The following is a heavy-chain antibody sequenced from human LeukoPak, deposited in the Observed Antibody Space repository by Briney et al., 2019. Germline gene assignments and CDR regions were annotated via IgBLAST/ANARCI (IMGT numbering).Heavy chain of an antibody. J-gene: IGHJ4*02. D-gene: IGHD5-12*01. Sequence: SETLSLTCTVSGGSISSSSYYWGWIRQPPGKGLEWIVEINHSGSTNYNPSLKSRVTISVDTSKNQFSLKLSSVTAADTAVYYCARLYSGYKFDYWGQGTLVTVSS. V-gene: IGHV4-39*07. CDR3: ARLYSGYKFDY. CDR1: GGSISSSSYY. CDR2: INHSGST.